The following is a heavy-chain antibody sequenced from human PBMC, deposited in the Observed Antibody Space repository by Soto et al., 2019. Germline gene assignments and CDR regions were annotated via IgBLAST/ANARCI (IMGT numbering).Heavy chain of an antibody. Sequence: PGGSLRLSCAASGFTFSRYWMSWVCQAPGKGLEWVANIKEDGSEKYCVDSVKGRFTISRDNARNSLYLQMSSLRAEDTTPGDRRSLDGWVFVGRGWTFCRCGDYYYYDMDVWGQGTTVTVSS. CDR1: GFTFSRYW. D-gene: IGHD2-21*01. J-gene: IGHJ6*02. CDR3: RSLDGWVFVGRGWTFCRCGDYYYYDMDV. CDR2: IKEDGSEK. V-gene: IGHV3-7*01.